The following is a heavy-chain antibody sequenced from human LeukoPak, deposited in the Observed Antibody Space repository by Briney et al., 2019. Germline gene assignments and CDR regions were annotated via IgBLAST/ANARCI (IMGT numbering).Heavy chain of an antibody. CDR1: GGSISSYY. J-gene: IGHJ5*02. D-gene: IGHD6-13*01. CDR3: ARDAYSNSWYYWFDP. V-gene: IGHV4-4*07. CDR2: IYTSGST. Sequence: SETLSLTCTVSGGSISSYYWSWIRQPAGKGLEWIGRIYTSGSTNYNPSLKSRVTISLDTSKNQFSLKLSSVTAADTAVYYCARDAYSNSWYYWFDPWGQGSLVTVSS.